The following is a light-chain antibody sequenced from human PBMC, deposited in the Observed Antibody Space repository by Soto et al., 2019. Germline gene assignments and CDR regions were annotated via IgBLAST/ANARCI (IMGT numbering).Light chain of an antibody. CDR1: SSNIGNNY. CDR3: GTWDSSLSAYV. Sequence: QSVLTQPPSVSAAPGQKVTISCSGSSSNIGNNYVSWYQQLPGTAPKLLIYGNNKRPSGIPDRFSDSKSGTSATLGITGLQTGDEADYYCGTWDSSLSAYVFGTGTKVTVL. V-gene: IGLV1-51*01. CDR2: GNN. J-gene: IGLJ1*01.